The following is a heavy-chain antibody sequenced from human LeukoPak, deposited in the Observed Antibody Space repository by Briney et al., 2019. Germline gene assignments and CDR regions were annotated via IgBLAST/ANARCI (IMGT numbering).Heavy chain of an antibody. CDR1: GGSISSYY. V-gene: IGHV4-4*07. D-gene: IGHD3-10*01. CDR3: TRDSGTTGEVKFDP. J-gene: IGHJ5*02. CDR2: IYSSGTI. Sequence: SETLSLTCTVSGGSISSYYWSWIWQPAGKGLECIGRIYSSGTITYNPSLQSRVTMSVDTSKNEFYLKMSSVPAADTAVYYCTRDSGTTGEVKFDPWGQGTLVAVSS.